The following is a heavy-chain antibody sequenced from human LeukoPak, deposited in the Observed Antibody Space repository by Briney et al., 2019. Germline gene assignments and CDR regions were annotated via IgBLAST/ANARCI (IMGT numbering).Heavy chain of an antibody. J-gene: IGHJ4*02. CDR2: ITSSSNYM. V-gene: IGHV3-21*01. Sequence: GRSLRLSCAASGFTFSDYSMNWVRQAPGKGLEWVSSITSSSNYMFYAGSVKGRFTISRDNAKNSLYLQMDSLRAEDTAVYYCARDLGAASFDYWGQGTLVTVSS. D-gene: IGHD1-26*01. CDR1: GFTFSDYS. CDR3: ARDLGAASFDY.